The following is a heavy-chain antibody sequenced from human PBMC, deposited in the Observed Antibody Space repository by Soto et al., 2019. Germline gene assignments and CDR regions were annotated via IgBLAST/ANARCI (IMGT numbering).Heavy chain of an antibody. CDR2: MSPNGNNQ. Sequence: QVQLVESGGGVVQSGGSLRLSCAAPGFTFSIYALHWVRQAPGKGLEWVAVMSPNGNNQYYADSVKGRFTISRDTSKSTLYLQMTSLRPDDTAVYYCATGANLYYDTSRYWGQGTLVTVSS. D-gene: IGHD3-22*01. J-gene: IGHJ4*02. CDR1: GFTFSIYA. V-gene: IGHV3-30-3*01. CDR3: ATGANLYYDTSRY.